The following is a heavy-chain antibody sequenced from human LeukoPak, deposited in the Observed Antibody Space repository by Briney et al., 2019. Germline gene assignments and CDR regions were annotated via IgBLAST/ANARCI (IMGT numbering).Heavy chain of an antibody. CDR3: ARQGQAQPLTDPFDV. V-gene: IGHV4-34*01. CDR1: GGSFSGYY. Sequence: PSETLSLTCAVYGGSFSGYYWSWIRQPPGKGLEWIGEINHSGSTNYNPSLKSRVTISVDTSNNQFSLKVTSVTAADTAVYYCARQGQAQPLTDPFDVWGQGTLVTVSS. CDR2: INHSGST. J-gene: IGHJ3*01.